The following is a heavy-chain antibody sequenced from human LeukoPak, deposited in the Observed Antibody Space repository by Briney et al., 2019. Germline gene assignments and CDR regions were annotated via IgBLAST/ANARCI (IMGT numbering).Heavy chain of an antibody. D-gene: IGHD3-16*01. CDR1: GFTFSSYA. CDR3: AKGHVSYYYYGMDV. V-gene: IGHV3-23*01. J-gene: IGHJ6*02. CDR2: ISGSGGST. Sequence: GASLRLSCAASGFTFSSYAMSWVRQAPGKGLEWVSAISGSGGSTYYADSVKGRFTISRDNSKNTLYLQMNSLRAEDTAVHYCAKGHVSYYYYGMDVWGQGTTVTVSS.